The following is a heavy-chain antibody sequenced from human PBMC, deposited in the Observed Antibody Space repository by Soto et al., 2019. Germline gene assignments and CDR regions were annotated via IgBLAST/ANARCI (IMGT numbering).Heavy chain of an antibody. CDR3: ATSPRGYDILTGYYGDAFDI. J-gene: IGHJ3*02. D-gene: IGHD3-9*01. CDR1: GGSISSGGYY. V-gene: IGHV4-31*03. Sequence: QVQLQESGPGLVKPSQTLSLTCTVSGGSISSGGYYWSWIRQHPGKGLEGIGYIYYSGSTYYNPSVRSRVTRSVYTSKNTFALKLSSVTAADTAVYYGATSPRGYDILTGYYGDAFDIWGQGTMVTVSS. CDR2: IYYSGST.